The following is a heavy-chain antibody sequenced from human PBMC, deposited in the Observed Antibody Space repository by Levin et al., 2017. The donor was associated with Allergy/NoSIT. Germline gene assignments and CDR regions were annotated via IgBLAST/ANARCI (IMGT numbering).Heavy chain of an antibody. CDR2: IYYSGST. Sequence: PSETLSLTCTVSGGSVSSGSYYWSWIRQPPGKGLEWIGYIYYSGSTNYNPSLKSRVTISVDTSKNQFSLKLSSVTAADTAVYYCARNVDGGNAYNWFDPWGQGTLVTVSS. J-gene: IGHJ5*02. CDR3: ARNVDGGNAYNWFDP. CDR1: GGSVSSGSYY. D-gene: IGHD4-23*01. V-gene: IGHV4-61*01.